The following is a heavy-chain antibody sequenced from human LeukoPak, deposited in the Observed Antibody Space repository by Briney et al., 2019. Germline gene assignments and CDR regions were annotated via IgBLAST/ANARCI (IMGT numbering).Heavy chain of an antibody. CDR2: INHSGSA. J-gene: IGHJ4*02. CDR3: ARLTCYYGSGSPPFDY. CDR1: GHSFSGYY. Sequence: SDTLSLTCAVYGHSFSGYYWSWIRHPPGKGLEWIGEINHSGSANYNPSLKSRVTISVDTSKNQFSLKLSSVTAADTAVYYCARLTCYYGSGSPPFDYWGQGTLVTVSS. D-gene: IGHD3-10*01. V-gene: IGHV4-34*01.